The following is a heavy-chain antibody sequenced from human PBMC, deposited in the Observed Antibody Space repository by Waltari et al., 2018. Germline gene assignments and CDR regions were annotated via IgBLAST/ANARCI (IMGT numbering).Heavy chain of an antibody. V-gene: IGHV4-4*07. CDR2: IYTSGST. CDR1: GGSISSYY. Sequence: QVQLQESGPGLVKPSETLSLTCTVSGGSISSYYWSWIRHPAGKGLEWIGRIYTSGSTNYNPSLKSRVTMSVDTSKNQFSLKLSSVTAADTAVYYCARDPVGYCSSTSCYVSWFDPWGQGTLVTVSS. J-gene: IGHJ5*02. CDR3: ARDPVGYCSSTSCYVSWFDP. D-gene: IGHD2-2*01.